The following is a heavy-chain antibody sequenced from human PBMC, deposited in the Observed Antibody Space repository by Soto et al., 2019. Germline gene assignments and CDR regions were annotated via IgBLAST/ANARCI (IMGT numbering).Heavy chain of an antibody. D-gene: IGHD3-16*01. V-gene: IGHV1-69*06. Sequence: ASVKVSCKASGGTFSTYAISWVRQAPGQGFEWMGGIIPIFGTPNYAQKFQGRVTIIADKSTSTAYMDLSSLRSEDTAVYFCARGRGTSTEYYFDYWGQGTLVTVSS. CDR2: IIPIFGTP. CDR1: GGTFSTYA. J-gene: IGHJ4*02. CDR3: ARGRGTSTEYYFDY.